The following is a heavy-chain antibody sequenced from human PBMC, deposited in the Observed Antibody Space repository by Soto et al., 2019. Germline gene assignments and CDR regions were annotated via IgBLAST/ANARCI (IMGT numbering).Heavy chain of an antibody. J-gene: IGHJ6*02. Sequence: LRLSCAASGFTFSSYAMHWVRQAPGKGLEWVAVISYDGSNKYYADSVKGRFTISRDNSKNTLYLQMNSLRAEDTAVYYCARGYYYDSSVRGYGMDVWGQGTTVTVSS. V-gene: IGHV3-30-3*01. CDR3: ARGYYYDSSVRGYGMDV. D-gene: IGHD3-22*01. CDR1: GFTFSSYA. CDR2: ISYDGSNK.